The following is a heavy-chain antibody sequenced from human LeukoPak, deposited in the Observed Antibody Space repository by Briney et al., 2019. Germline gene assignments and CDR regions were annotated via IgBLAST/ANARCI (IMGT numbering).Heavy chain of an antibody. Sequence: ASVKVSCKTSGYSFTTYGITWVRQAPGQGLEWMGWINVYSDNTNYAQKFQGRVTMTTDTSTSTAYMELRSLRSDDTAVYYCARGIPLGYCTYGVCYPPYYFDFWGQGTLVTASS. J-gene: IGHJ4*02. V-gene: IGHV1-18*01. D-gene: IGHD2-8*01. CDR3: ARGIPLGYCTYGVCYPPYYFDF. CDR2: INVYSDNT. CDR1: GYSFTTYG.